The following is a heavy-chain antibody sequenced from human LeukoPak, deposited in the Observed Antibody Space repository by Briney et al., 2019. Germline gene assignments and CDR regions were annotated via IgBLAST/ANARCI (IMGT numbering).Heavy chain of an antibody. Sequence: GGSLRLSCAASGFTFSSYNMNWVRQAPGKGLEWVSYISTTGNTIYYADSVKGRFTISRDNAKNSLYLQMNSLRVEDTAVYYCARDVFTYYYGSGSYFDYWGQGTLVTVSS. CDR3: ARDVFTYYYGSGSYFDY. CDR1: GFTFSSYN. D-gene: IGHD3-10*01. J-gene: IGHJ4*02. V-gene: IGHV3-48*01. CDR2: ISTTGNTI.